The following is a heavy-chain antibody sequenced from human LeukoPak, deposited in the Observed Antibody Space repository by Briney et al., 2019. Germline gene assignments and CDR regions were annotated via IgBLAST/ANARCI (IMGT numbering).Heavy chain of an antibody. D-gene: IGHD3-22*01. V-gene: IGHV4-34*01. CDR3: ARGARVRTFYDSSGYYYY. Sequence: SETLSLTCAVYGGSFSGYYWSWIRQPPGKGLEWIGEINHSGSTNYNPSLKSRVTISVDTSKNQFSLTLSSVTAADTAVYYCARGARVRTFYDSSGYYYYWGQGTLVTVSS. J-gene: IGHJ4*02. CDR2: INHSGST. CDR1: GGSFSGYY.